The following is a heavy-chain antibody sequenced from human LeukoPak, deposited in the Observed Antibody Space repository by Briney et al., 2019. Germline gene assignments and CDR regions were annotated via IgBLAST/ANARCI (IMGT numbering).Heavy chain of an antibody. CDR1: GGSISSSSYY. CDR2: IYYSGST. J-gene: IGHJ4*02. CDR3: AQYYYGSGSYGS. D-gene: IGHD3-10*01. Sequence: SETLSLTCTVSGGSISSSSYYWGWIRQPPGKGLEWIGSIYYSGSTYYNPSLKSRVTISVDTSKNQFSLKLSSVTAADTAVYYCAQYYYGSGSYGSWGQGTLVTVSS. V-gene: IGHV4-39*01.